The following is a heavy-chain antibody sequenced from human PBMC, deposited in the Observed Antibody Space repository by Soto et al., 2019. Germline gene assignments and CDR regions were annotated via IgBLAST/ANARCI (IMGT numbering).Heavy chain of an antibody. CDR3: AKDVVGIWFGEQALDY. Sequence: EVQLLESGGGLVQPGGSLRLSCAASGFTFSSYAMSWVRQAPGKGLEWVSAISGSGGSTYYADSVKGRFTISRDNSKNTLYLQMNSLRAEDTAVYYCAKDVVGIWFGEQALDYWGQGTLVTVSS. CDR2: ISGSGGST. J-gene: IGHJ4*02. D-gene: IGHD3-10*01. CDR1: GFTFSSYA. V-gene: IGHV3-23*01.